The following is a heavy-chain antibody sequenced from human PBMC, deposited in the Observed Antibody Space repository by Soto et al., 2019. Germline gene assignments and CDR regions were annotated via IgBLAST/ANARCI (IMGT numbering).Heavy chain of an antibody. Sequence: PGGSLRLSCAASGFTFSSYSMNWVRQAPGKGLEYVSAISSEGGRTYYANSVKDKFNISRDNSKNTLYLQAGSLRAEDMAVYYCARAPVGVYDYWGQGTLVTVSS. J-gene: IGHJ4*02. CDR3: ARAPVGVYDY. CDR1: GFTFSSYS. D-gene: IGHD1-26*01. V-gene: IGHV3-64*01. CDR2: ISSEGGRT.